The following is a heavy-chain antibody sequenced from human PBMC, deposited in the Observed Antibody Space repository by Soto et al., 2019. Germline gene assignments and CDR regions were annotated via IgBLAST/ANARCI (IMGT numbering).Heavy chain of an antibody. J-gene: IGHJ6*02. D-gene: IGHD2-15*01. CDR3: ARGDREDIAVVRGARQGEYGVDV. Sequence: QVQLVESGGGVVQPGRSLRLSCAASGFTFRIYAMHWVRQAPGKGLECVAVISYDGSKKYYRDSVKGRFTISRDNSRNTLYLQINSLRYEDTAVYYCARGDREDIAVVRGARQGEYGVDVWGQGTTVTVSS. V-gene: IGHV3-30-3*01. CDR1: GFTFRIYA. CDR2: ISYDGSKK.